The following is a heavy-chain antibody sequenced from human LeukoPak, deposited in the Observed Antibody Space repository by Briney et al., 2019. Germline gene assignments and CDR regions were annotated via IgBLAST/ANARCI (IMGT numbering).Heavy chain of an antibody. CDR1: GGTFSSYA. CDR2: IIPIFGTA. CDR3: ARQILPGVAFDI. D-gene: IGHD2-15*01. Sequence: SVKVSCKASGGTFSSYAISWVRQAPGQGLEWMGGIIPIFGTANYAQKFQGRVTITADESTSTAYMELSSLRSEDTAVYHCARQILPGVAFDIWGQGTMVTVSS. V-gene: IGHV1-69*01. J-gene: IGHJ3*02.